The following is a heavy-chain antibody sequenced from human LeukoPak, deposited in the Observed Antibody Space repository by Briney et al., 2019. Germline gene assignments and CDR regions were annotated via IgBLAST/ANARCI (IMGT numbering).Heavy chain of an antibody. CDR3: AASDLDYDFWSGSQWGGWFDP. V-gene: IGHV4-39*01. J-gene: IGHJ5*02. Sequence: PETLSLTCTVSGGSISSSSYYWGWIRQPPGKGLEWIGSIYYSGSTYYNPSLKSRVTISVDTSKNQFSLKLSSVTAADTAVYYCAASDLDYDFWSGSQWGGWFDPWGQGNPGHRLL. CDR1: GGSISSSSYY. D-gene: IGHD3-3*01. CDR2: IYYSGST.